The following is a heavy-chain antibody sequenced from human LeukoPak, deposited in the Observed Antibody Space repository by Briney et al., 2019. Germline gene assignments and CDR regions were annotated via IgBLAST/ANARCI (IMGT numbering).Heavy chain of an antibody. D-gene: IGHD3-3*01. CDR3: ASERRIFGVVITPGLFDY. J-gene: IGHJ4*02. V-gene: IGHV3-21*01. CDR2: ISSSSSYI. CDR1: GFTFSSYS. Sequence: PGGSLRLSCAASGFTFSSYSMNWVRQAPGKGLEWVSSISSSSSYIYYADSVKGRFTISRDNAKNSLYLQMNSLRAEDTAVYYCASERRIFGVVITPGLFDYWGQGTLVTVSS.